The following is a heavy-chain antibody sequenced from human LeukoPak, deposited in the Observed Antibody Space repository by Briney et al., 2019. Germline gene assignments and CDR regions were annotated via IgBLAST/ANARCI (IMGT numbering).Heavy chain of an antibody. J-gene: IGHJ4*02. Sequence: GGSLRLSCAASGFPFSSYAMTWVRLSPGKGLEWVSSIRPGADKTYYADSVRGRFTLSRDNAKNSLYLQMNSLRAEDTALYYCAKGIYSYGGSNYFDYWGQGTLVTVSS. V-gene: IGHV3-23*01. CDR1: GFPFSSYA. CDR2: IRPGADKT. D-gene: IGHD5-18*01. CDR3: AKGIYSYGGSNYFDY.